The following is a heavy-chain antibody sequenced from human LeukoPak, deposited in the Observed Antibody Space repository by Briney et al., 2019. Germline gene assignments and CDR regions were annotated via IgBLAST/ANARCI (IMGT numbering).Heavy chain of an antibody. D-gene: IGHD6-19*01. V-gene: IGHV3-9*03. Sequence: GGSLRLSCAASGFTFDDYAMHWVRQAPGKGLEWVSGISWNSGSIGYADSVKGRFTISRDNAKNSLYLQMNSLRAEDMALYYCAKDKAPYSSGWYGFDYWGQGTLVTVSS. CDR1: GFTFDDYA. J-gene: IGHJ4*02. CDR2: ISWNSGSI. CDR3: AKDKAPYSSGWYGFDY.